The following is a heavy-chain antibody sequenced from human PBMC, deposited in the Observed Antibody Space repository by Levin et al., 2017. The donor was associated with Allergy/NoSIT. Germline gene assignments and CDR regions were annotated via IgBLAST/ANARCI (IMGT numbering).Heavy chain of an antibody. D-gene: IGHD2-2*02. V-gene: IGHV1-8*01. CDR2: MNPNSGNT. CDR3: ARVKDGPMVVVPAAIFSGGMDV. CDR1: GYTFTSYD. Sequence: GESLKISCKASGYTFTSYDINWVRQATGQGLEWMGWMNPNSGNTGYAQKFQGRVTMTRNTSISTAYMELSSLRSEDTAVYYCARVKDGPMVVVPAAIFSGGMDVWGQGTTVTVSS. J-gene: IGHJ6*02.